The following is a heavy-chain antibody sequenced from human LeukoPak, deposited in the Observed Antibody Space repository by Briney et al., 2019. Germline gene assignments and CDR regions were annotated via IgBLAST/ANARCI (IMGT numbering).Heavy chain of an antibody. CDR3: ARDVIYPYSGSCPNWFDP. CDR1: GFTFSSFW. Sequence: PGGSLRLSCTVSGFTFSSFWVSWVRQAPGKGLEWVADINEDGSEKYYVDSVKGRFTISRDNAKNSLYLQMNSLRAEDTAVYYCARDVIYPYSGSCPNWFDPWGQGTLVTVSS. V-gene: IGHV3-7*01. D-gene: IGHD1-26*01. CDR2: INEDGSEK. J-gene: IGHJ5*02.